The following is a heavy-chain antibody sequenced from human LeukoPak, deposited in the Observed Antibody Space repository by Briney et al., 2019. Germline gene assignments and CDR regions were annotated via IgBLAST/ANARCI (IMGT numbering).Heavy chain of an antibody. Sequence: GGSLRLSCAAYGFTFSSYGMHWVRQAPGKGLEWVAFIRYDGSNKYYADSVKGRFTISRDNSKNTLYLQMNSLRAEDTAVYYCAKERDTAMVTIDYWGQGTLVTVSS. J-gene: IGHJ4*02. D-gene: IGHD5-18*01. CDR2: IRYDGSNK. CDR1: GFTFSSYG. CDR3: AKERDTAMVTIDY. V-gene: IGHV3-30*02.